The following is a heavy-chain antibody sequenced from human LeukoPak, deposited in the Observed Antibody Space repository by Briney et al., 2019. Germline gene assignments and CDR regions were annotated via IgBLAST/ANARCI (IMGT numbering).Heavy chain of an antibody. CDR3: ARVGTGDILTGYFHWFDP. CDR1: GGSISSSSYY. V-gene: IGHV4-39*07. CDR2: IYYSGST. J-gene: IGHJ5*02. Sequence: SETLSLTCTVSGGSISSSSYYWGWIRQPPGKGLEWIGSIYYSGSTYYNPSLKSRVTISVDTSMNQFSLKLSSVTAADTAVYYCARVGTGDILTGYFHWFDPWGQGTLVTVSS. D-gene: IGHD3-9*01.